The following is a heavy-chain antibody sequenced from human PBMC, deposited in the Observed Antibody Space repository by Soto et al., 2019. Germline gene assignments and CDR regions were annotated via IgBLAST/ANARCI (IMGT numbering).Heavy chain of an antibody. D-gene: IGHD6-6*01. CDR3: ARAPGGRLVPYEHYYYYMDV. V-gene: IGHV1-69*02. CDR2: IIPILGIA. J-gene: IGHJ6*03. Sequence: ASVKVSCKASGGTFSSYTISWVRQAPGQGLEWMGRIIPILGIANYAQKFQGRVTITADKSTSTAYMELSSLRSEDTAVYYCARAPGGRLVPYEHYYYYMDVWGKGTTVTVSS. CDR1: GGTFSSYT.